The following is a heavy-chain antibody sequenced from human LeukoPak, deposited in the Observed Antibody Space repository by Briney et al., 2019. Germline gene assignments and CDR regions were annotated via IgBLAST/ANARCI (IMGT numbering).Heavy chain of an antibody. CDR2: IKQDGSEK. CDR1: GFTFSSYW. V-gene: IGHV3-7*01. Sequence: GGSLRLSCAASGFTFSSYWMSWVRQAPGKGLEWVANIKQDGSEKYYVDSVKGRFIISRDNAKNSLYLQMNSLRAEDTAVYYCARVAALWFVDYWGQGTLVTVSS. D-gene: IGHD6-6*01. J-gene: IGHJ4*02. CDR3: ARVAALWFVDY.